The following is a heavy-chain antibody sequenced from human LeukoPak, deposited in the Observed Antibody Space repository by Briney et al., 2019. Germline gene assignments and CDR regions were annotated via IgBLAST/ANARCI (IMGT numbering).Heavy chain of an antibody. CDR1: GFTFRSYS. CDR3: ARDQYYSDSSGYPYDI. D-gene: IGHD3-22*01. V-gene: IGHV3-21*01. Sequence: GGSLRLSCAASGFTFRSYSMNWVRQAPGKGLERVSSISSSSSYIYYADSVKGRFTISRDNAKNSLYLQMSSLRVEDTAVYYCARDQYYSDSSGYPYDIWGQGTMVTVSS. J-gene: IGHJ3*02. CDR2: ISSSSSYI.